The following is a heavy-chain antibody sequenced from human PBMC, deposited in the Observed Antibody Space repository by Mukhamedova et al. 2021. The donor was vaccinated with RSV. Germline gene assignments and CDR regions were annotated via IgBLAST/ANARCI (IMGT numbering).Heavy chain of an antibody. CDR2: IRSKAYGGTT. V-gene: IGHV3-49*02. J-gene: IGHJ5*02. CDR3: TRGNLNLGGSFTTGYWFDP. Sequence: GWVGFIRSKAYGGTTEYAASVKGRFTISRDDSKSIAYLQMNSLKTEDTAVYYCTRGNLNLGGSFTTGYWFDPWGQGTLVTVSS. D-gene: IGHD1-26*01.